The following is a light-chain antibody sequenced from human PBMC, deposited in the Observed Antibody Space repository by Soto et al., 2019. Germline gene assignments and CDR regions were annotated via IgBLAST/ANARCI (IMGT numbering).Light chain of an antibody. CDR2: AAS. V-gene: IGKV1-17*01. J-gene: IGKJ3*01. Sequence: DIQMTQSPSSLSASVGDRVTITCRASQGIRNDLGWYQQKPGKAPKRLIYAASSLQSGVPSRFGGSGPGTGSTLAISSLLPEDFATDDCQQHYSYPFSFGPGNKVYSK. CDR1: QGIRND. CDR3: QQHYSYPFS.